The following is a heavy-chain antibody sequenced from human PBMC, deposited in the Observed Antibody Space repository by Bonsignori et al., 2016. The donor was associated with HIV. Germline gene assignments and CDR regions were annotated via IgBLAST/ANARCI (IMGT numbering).Heavy chain of an antibody. V-gene: IGHV5-51*01. CDR1: GYSFTNYW. Sequence: GGSLRLSCNYSGYSFTNYWIGWVRQMPGKGLEWMGIINPTDSDTRYSPSFQGRVTISADKSIKTAYLQWSSLKASDSALYYCARHQLARVGYTYGFFDYWGQGTLVTVSS. CDR2: INPTDSDT. J-gene: IGHJ4*02. D-gene: IGHD5-18*01. CDR3: ARHQLARVGYTYGFFDY.